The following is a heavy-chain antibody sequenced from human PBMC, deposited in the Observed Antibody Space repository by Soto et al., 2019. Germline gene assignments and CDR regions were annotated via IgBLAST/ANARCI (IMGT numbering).Heavy chain of an antibody. D-gene: IGHD3-10*01. J-gene: IGHJ4*02. CDR1: GFTFSSYG. Sequence: PGGSLRLSCAASGFTFSSYGMHWVRQAPGKGLEWVAVIWYDGSNKYYADSVKGRFTISRDNSKNTLYLQMNSLRAEDTAVYYCARVYGSGSYYKVPYFDYWGQGTLVTVS. V-gene: IGHV3-33*01. CDR2: IWYDGSNK. CDR3: ARVYGSGSYYKVPYFDY.